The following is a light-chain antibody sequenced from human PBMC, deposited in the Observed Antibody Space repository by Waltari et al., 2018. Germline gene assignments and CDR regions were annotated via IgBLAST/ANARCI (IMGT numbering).Light chain of an antibody. V-gene: IGKV1-33*01. CDR2: DVS. CDR1: QDISNH. CDR3: QEYDRLTLLT. Sequence: IEMTQSPSSLSASVGETVTITCRASQDISNHLSWFQQQPGKAPKLLIYDVSKLETGVASMFSGGGSRADFTLIINDVQPEDVATYYCQEYDRLTLLTFGQGTRLE. J-gene: IGKJ5*01.